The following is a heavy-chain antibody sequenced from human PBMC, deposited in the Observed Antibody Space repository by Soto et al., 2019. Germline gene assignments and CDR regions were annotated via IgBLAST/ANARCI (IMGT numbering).Heavy chain of an antibody. J-gene: IGHJ3*02. CDR2: IYYSGST. Sequence: SETLSLTCTVSGGSISSGGYYWSWIRQHPGKGLEWIGYIYYSGSTYYNPSLKSRVTISVDTSKNQFSLKLCSVSAADTAVYYCARGIVVVPAAMPDAFTYLLKNDAFDIWGQGTMVTVSS. V-gene: IGHV4-31*03. CDR1: GGSISSGGYY. D-gene: IGHD2-2*01. CDR3: ARGIVVVPAAMPDAFTYLLKNDAFDI.